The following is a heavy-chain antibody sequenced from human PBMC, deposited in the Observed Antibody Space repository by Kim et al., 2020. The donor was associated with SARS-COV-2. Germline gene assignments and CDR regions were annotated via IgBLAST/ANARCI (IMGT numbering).Heavy chain of an antibody. D-gene: IGHD4-17*01. Sequence: QKFQGRVTMTRDTSTSTVYMELSSLRSEDTAVYYCARDQDYGDPGWFDPWGQGTLVTVSS. CDR3: ARDQDYGDPGWFDP. J-gene: IGHJ5*02. V-gene: IGHV1-46*01.